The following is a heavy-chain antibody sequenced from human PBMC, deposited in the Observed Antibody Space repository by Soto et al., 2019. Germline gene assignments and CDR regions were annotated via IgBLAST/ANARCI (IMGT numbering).Heavy chain of an antibody. CDR2: INHSGST. Sequence: SETLSLTCAVYGGSFSGYYLSWIRQPPGKGLEWIGEINHSGSTNYNPSLKSRVTISVDTSKNQFSLKLSSVTAADTAVYYCARGRAEITIFGVVTPADYGMDVWGQGTTVTVSS. V-gene: IGHV4-34*01. J-gene: IGHJ6*02. CDR1: GGSFSGYY. D-gene: IGHD3-3*01. CDR3: ARGRAEITIFGVVTPADYGMDV.